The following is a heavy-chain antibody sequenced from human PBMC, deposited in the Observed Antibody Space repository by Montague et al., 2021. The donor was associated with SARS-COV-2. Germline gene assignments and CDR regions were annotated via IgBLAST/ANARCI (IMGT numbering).Heavy chain of an antibody. D-gene: IGHD1-26*01. CDR3: ARDTDSGSYWDAFDI. Sequence: SLRLSCAASGFTFSSYWMHWVRQAPGKGLVWVSRISSDGSGTTYADSVKGRFTISRDNAKNTLYLQMNSLRAEVTAVYYCARDTDSGSYWDAFDIWGQGTMVTVSS. V-gene: IGHV3-74*01. J-gene: IGHJ3*02. CDR1: GFTFSSYW. CDR2: ISSDGSGT.